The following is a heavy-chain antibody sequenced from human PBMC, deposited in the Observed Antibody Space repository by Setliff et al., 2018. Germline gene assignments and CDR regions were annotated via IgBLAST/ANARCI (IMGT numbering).Heavy chain of an antibody. Sequence: SETLSLTCTVSGGSISSGGYYWSWIRQHPGKGLEWIGYIYYGGSTYYNPSLKSRVTISVDMSKNQFSLKLSSVTAADTAVYYCPRDEGSSYFYGMDVWGQGTTVTVSS. J-gene: IGHJ6*02. D-gene: IGHD6-13*01. V-gene: IGHV4-31*03. CDR2: IYYGGST. CDR1: GGSISSGGYY. CDR3: PRDEGSSYFYGMDV.